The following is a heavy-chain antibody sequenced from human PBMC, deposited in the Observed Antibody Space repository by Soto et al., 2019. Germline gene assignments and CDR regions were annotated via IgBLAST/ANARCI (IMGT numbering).Heavy chain of an antibody. Sequence: SGPTLVNPTQTLTLTCTFSGFSLSTSGAGVGWIRQPPGKALEWLALIYWNDDKRYSPSLKSRLTITKDTSKNQVVLTMTNMDPVDTATYYCAHGLYYDYVWGSSDNWFDPWGKGTLVTVP. D-gene: IGHD3-16*01. CDR2: IYWNDDK. V-gene: IGHV2-5*01. J-gene: IGHJ5*02. CDR1: GFSLSTSGAG. CDR3: AHGLYYDYVWGSSDNWFDP.